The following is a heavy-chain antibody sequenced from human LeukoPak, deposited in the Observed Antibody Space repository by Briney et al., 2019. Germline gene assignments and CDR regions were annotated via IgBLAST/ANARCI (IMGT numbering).Heavy chain of an antibody. V-gene: IGHV1-69*13. CDR2: IIPIFGTA. J-gene: IGHJ6*04. CDR1: GGTFSSYA. D-gene: IGHD3-10*01. Sequence: GASVKVSCKASGGTFSSYAISWVRQAPGQGLEWMGVIIPIFGTANYAQKFQGRVTITADESTSTAYMELSSLRSEDTAVYYCAGLWFGELPSTSYGMDVWGKGTTVTVSS. CDR3: AGLWFGELPSTSYGMDV.